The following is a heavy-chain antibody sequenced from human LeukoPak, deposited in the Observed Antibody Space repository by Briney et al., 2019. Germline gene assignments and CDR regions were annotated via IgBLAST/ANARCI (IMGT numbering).Heavy chain of an antibody. CDR2: VSGSGGVT. CDR3: AKAGNLRDGYLGYYFDY. CDR1: GFTFSKYA. J-gene: IGHJ4*02. D-gene: IGHD5-24*01. V-gene: IGHV3-23*01. Sequence: PGGSLRLSCGASGFTFSKYAMSWVRQAPGKGLEWVSGVSGSGGVTYYADSVKGRFTISRDNSKNTLYLQMNSLRAEDTAVYYCAKAGNLRDGYLGYYFDYWGQGTLVTVSS.